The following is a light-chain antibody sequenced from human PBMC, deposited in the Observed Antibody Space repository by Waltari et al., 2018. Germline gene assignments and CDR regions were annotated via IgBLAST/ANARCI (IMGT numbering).Light chain of an antibody. CDR3: QHYGGSPWT. Sequence: EIVLTQSPGTVSLSPGERATLSCRATQSVSSSYLAWYQQKPGQAPRLLIYGASSRATGIPDRFSGSGSGTDFTLTISRLEPEDFAVYYCQHYGGSPWTFGQGTKVEIK. CDR2: GAS. V-gene: IGKV3-20*01. J-gene: IGKJ1*01. CDR1: QSVSSSY.